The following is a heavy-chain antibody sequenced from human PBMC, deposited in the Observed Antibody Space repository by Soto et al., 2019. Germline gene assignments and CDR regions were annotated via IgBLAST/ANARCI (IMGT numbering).Heavy chain of an antibody. J-gene: IGHJ4*02. CDR1: GFTFSSYA. Sequence: EVQLLESGGGLVQPGGSLRLSCAASGFTFSSYAMSWVRQAPGKGLEWDSLISGSGGGTNYADSVKGRFTISRDNAKNTLYLQMNSLSADDIAVYYCAKHAAAAAPDYWGQGTLVTVSS. CDR2: ISGSGGGT. V-gene: IGHV3-23*01. CDR3: AKHAAAAAPDY. D-gene: IGHD6-13*01.